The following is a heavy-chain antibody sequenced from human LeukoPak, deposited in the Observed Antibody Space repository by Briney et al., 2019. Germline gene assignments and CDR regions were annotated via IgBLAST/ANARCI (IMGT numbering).Heavy chain of an antibody. V-gene: IGHV1-46*01. CDR3: ARDLTPMPYSSPSNYFDY. CDR2: INPSGGST. J-gene: IGHJ4*02. D-gene: IGHD6-19*01. Sequence: ASVKVSCKASGYTFTSYDINWVRQAPGQGLEWMGIINPSGGSTSYAQKFQGRVTMTRDTSTSTVYMELSSLRSEDTAVYYCARDLTPMPYSSPSNYFDYWGQGTLVTVSS. CDR1: GYTFTSYD.